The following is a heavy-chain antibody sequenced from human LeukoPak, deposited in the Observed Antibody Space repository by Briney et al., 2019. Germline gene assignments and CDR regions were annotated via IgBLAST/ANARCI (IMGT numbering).Heavy chain of an antibody. CDR1: GGSFSGYY. D-gene: IGHD3-9*01. J-gene: IGHJ4*02. CDR2: INHSGST. Sequence: SETLSLTCAVYGGSFSGYYWSWIRQPSGKGLEWIGEINHSGSTNYNPSLKSRVTISVDTSKNQFSLKLSSVTAADTAVYYCARVAKRYFDWLLYAYFDYWGQGTLVTVSS. V-gene: IGHV4-34*01. CDR3: ARVAKRYFDWLLYAYFDY.